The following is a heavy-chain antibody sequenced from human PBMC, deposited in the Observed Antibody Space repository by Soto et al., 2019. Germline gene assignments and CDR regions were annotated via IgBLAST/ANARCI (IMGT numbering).Heavy chain of an antibody. CDR2: IYYSGST. CDR3: TTEVYDDIVHMFDP. J-gene: IGHJ5*02. CDR1: GGSISSGGYY. Sequence: PSETLSLTCTVSGGSISSGGYYWSWIRQHPGKGLEWIGYIYYSGSTYYNPSLKSRVTISVDTSKNQFSLKTEDTAVYYCTTEVYDDIVHMFDPWGQGTQVTVSS. V-gene: IGHV4-31*05. D-gene: IGHD4-17*01.